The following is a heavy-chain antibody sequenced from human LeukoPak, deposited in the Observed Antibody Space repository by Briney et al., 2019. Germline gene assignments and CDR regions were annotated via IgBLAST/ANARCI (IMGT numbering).Heavy chain of an antibody. CDR3: ARDVSDYYDSSGYYNWFDP. Sequence: GASVKVSCKASGYTFTGYCMHWVRQAPGQGLEWMGWINPNSGGTNYAQKFQGRVTMTRDTSISTAYMELSRLRSDDTAVYYCARDVSDYYDSSGYYNWFDPWGQGTLVTVSS. CDR1: GYTFTGYC. D-gene: IGHD3-22*01. CDR2: INPNSGGT. V-gene: IGHV1-2*02. J-gene: IGHJ5*02.